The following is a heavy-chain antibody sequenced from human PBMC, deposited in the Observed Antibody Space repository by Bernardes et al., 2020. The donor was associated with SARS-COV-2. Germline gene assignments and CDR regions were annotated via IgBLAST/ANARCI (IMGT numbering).Heavy chain of an antibody. J-gene: IGHJ4*02. CDR3: ARLRADSLGGGFDS. V-gene: IGHV4-59*08. Sequence: SETLSLTCTVSGGSMSSYYWSWIRQPPGKELEWIAYIYYSGSTDYNPSLKSRVTISIDTSKNQFSLKLSSVTAADTAMYYCARLRADSLGGGFDSWGQRTLVTVSS. CDR2: IYYSGST. CDR1: GGSMSSYY. D-gene: IGHD1-26*01.